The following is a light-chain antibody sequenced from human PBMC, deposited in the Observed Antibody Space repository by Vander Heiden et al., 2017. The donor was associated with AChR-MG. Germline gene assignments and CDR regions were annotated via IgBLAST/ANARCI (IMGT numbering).Light chain of an antibody. CDR3: QQSYSTPKT. Sequence: DIQMTQSPSSLSASVGDRVTITCRASQSISSYLNGYQQKPGKAAKLLIYAASSWQSGVPSRFSGSGSGTDFTLIISSLQPEDFATVYCQQSYSTPKTFGQGTKVEIK. V-gene: IGKV1-39*01. CDR2: AAS. CDR1: QSISSY. J-gene: IGKJ1*01.